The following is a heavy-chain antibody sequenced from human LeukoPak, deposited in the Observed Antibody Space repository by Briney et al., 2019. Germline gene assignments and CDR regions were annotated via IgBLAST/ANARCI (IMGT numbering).Heavy chain of an antibody. Sequence: PGGSLRLSCVASGFTVSSNYMSWVRQAPGKGLEWFSVFYSGGSTYYADSVNGRFTMSRDNSKNTLYLQMNGLRVEDTAVYYYARVSPFDYWGQGTQVTVSS. CDR3: ARVSPFDY. J-gene: IGHJ4*02. CDR1: GFTVSSNY. CDR2: FYSGGST. V-gene: IGHV3-66*01.